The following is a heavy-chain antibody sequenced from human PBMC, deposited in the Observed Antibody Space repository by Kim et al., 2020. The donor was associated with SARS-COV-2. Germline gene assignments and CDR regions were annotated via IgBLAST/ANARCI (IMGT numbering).Heavy chain of an antibody. Sequence: GGSLRLSCAASGFTFSSYAMSWVRQAPGKGLEWVSAISGSGGSPYYADSVKGRFTISRDNSKNTLYLPMNSLRAEDTAVYYCAKDFPLNVAARPGDYWGQGTLVTVSS. CDR3: AKDFPLNVAARPGDY. V-gene: IGHV3-23*01. J-gene: IGHJ4*02. CDR1: GFTFSSYA. D-gene: IGHD6-6*01. CDR2: ISGSGGSP.